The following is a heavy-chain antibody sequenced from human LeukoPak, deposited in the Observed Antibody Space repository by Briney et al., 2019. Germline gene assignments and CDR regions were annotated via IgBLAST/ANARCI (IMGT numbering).Heavy chain of an antibody. CDR1: GFTFSSYG. CDR2: ISYDGSNK. Sequence: PGRSLRLSCAASGFTFSSYGMHWVRQAPGKGLEWVAVISYDGSNKYYADSVKGRLTISRDNSKNTLYLQMNSLRAEDTAVYYCAKFPVSPYSNYQEAEYYYGMDVWGQGTTVTVSS. CDR3: AKFPVSPYSNYQEAEYYYGMDV. D-gene: IGHD4-11*01. J-gene: IGHJ6*02. V-gene: IGHV3-30*18.